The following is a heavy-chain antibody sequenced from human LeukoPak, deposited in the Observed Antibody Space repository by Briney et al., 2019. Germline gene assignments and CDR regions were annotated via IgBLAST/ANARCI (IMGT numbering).Heavy chain of an antibody. D-gene: IGHD5-18*01. V-gene: IGHV1-18*01. Sequence: GASVKVSCKASGYTFTSYGISWVRQAPGQGLEWMGWISAYNGNTNYAQKLQGRVTMTTDTSTSTAYMELRSLRSDDTAVYYCARVRVDTAMVTRIFDYWGRGTLVTVSS. CDR3: ARVRVDTAMVTRIFDY. CDR2: ISAYNGNT. J-gene: IGHJ4*02. CDR1: GYTFTSYG.